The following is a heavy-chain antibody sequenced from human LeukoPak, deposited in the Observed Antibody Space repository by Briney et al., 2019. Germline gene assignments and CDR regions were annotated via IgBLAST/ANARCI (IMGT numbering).Heavy chain of an antibody. Sequence: GGSLRLSCAASGFTFSSYAMHWVRQAPGKGLEWVAVISYDGSNKYYADSVKGRFTISRDNSKNTLYLQMNSLRAEDTAVYYCAPPNSSGWARFDYWGQGTLVTVSS. CDR1: GFTFSSYA. CDR3: APPNSSGWARFDY. D-gene: IGHD6-19*01. V-gene: IGHV3-30-3*01. J-gene: IGHJ4*02. CDR2: ISYDGSNK.